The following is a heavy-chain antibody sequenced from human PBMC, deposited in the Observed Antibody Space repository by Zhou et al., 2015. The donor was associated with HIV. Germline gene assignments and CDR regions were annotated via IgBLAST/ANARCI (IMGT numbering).Heavy chain of an antibody. Sequence: QVQLVQSGSEVKKPGSSVTVSCKASGGTFSSHAISWVRQAPGQGLEWLGGIIPIFGTSSYAQSLQGRVKITADDSTSTAYMELSSLRSEDTAVYYCATLPDISTSGSDIDYWGQGTLVTVSS. CDR3: ATLPDISTSGSDIDY. D-gene: IGHD2-21*02. V-gene: IGHV1-69*01. J-gene: IGHJ4*02. CDR2: IIPIFGTS. CDR1: GGTFSSHA.